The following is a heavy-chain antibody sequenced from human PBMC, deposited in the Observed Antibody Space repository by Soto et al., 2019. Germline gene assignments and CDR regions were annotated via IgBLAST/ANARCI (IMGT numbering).Heavy chain of an antibody. CDR2: ISGSGGST. Sequence: GGSLGLSSAASGFTFKSYAMSWVRQAPGKGLEWVSAISGSGGSTYYADSVKGRFTISRDNSKNTLYLQMNSLRAEDTAVYYCAALITYYFDYWGQGTLVTVSS. V-gene: IGHV3-23*01. CDR1: GFTFKSYA. J-gene: IGHJ4*02. D-gene: IGHD2-8*01. CDR3: AALITYYFDY.